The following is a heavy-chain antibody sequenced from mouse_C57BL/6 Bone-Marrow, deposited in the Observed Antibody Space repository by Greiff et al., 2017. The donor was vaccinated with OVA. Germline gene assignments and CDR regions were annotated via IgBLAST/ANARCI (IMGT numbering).Heavy chain of an antibody. D-gene: IGHD2-1*01. CDR1: GFTFSSYG. CDR2: IRSGGSYT. V-gene: IGHV5-6*02. J-gene: IGHJ4*01. Sequence: EVKLVESGGDLVKPGGSLKLSCAASGFTFSSYGMSWVRQTPDKRLEWVATIRSGGSYTYYPDSVKGRFTISRDNAKNTLYLQMSSLKSEDTAMYYCARHGNYFYAMDYWGQGTSVTVSS. CDR3: ARHGNYFYAMDY.